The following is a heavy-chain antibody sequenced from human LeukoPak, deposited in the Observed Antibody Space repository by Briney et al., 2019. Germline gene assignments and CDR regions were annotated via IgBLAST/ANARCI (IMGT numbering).Heavy chain of an antibody. Sequence: ASVTVSCKASGYTFTGYYMHWVRQAPGQGLEWMGWINPNSGGTNYAQKFQGRVTMTRDTSISTAYMELSRLRSDDTAVYYCARGMRKYQLRYNWFDPWGQGTLVTVSS. CDR3: ARGMRKYQLRYNWFDP. V-gene: IGHV1-2*02. D-gene: IGHD2-2*01. J-gene: IGHJ5*02. CDR1: GYTFTGYY. CDR2: INPNSGGT.